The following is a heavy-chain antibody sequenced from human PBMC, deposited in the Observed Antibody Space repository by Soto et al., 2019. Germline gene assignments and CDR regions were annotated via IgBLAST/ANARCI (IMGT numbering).Heavy chain of an antibody. CDR2: INHSGST. V-gene: IGHV4-34*01. Sequence: PSETLSLTCAVYGGSFSGYYWSWIRQPPGKGLEWIGEINHSGSTNYNPSIKSRVTISVDTSKNQFSLKLSSVTAADTAVYYCARGYGSSGYYFTHRSQNKRAEYFQHWGQGTLVTVSS. D-gene: IGHD3-22*01. J-gene: IGHJ1*01. CDR3: ARGYGSSGYYFTHRSQNKRAEYFQH. CDR1: GGSFSGYY.